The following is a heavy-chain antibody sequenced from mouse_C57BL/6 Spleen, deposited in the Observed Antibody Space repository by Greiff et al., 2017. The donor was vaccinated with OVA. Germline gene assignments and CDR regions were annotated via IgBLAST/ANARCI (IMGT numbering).Heavy chain of an antibody. Sequence: VQLQQSGPELVKPGASVKISCKASGYAFSSSWMNWVKQRPGKGLEWIGRIYPGDGDTNYNGKFKGKATLTADKSSSTAYMQLSSLTSEDSAVDFCARGGSNYGFFAYWGQGTLVTVSA. CDR1: GYAFSSSW. CDR3: ARGGSNYGFFAY. CDR2: IYPGDGDT. V-gene: IGHV1-82*01. D-gene: IGHD2-5*01. J-gene: IGHJ3*01.